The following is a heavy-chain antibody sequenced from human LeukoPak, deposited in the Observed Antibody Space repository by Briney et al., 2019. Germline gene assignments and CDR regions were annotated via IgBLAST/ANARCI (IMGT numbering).Heavy chain of an antibody. V-gene: IGHV3-74*01. CDR1: GFTLSSYW. CDR3: ATHELKDAFDI. Sequence: GGSLGLSCAGSGFTLSSYWMHWVRQGPGKGLVWVSRTYSEGSSTTYADSVKGRFTISRDNAKNTLYLQMNSLRAEDTAVYYCATHELKDAFDIWGQGTMVTVSS. CDR2: TYSEGSST. J-gene: IGHJ3*02. D-gene: IGHD3-10*01.